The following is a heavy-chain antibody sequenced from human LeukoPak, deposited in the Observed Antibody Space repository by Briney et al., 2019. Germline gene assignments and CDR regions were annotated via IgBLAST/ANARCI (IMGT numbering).Heavy chain of an antibody. D-gene: IGHD6-13*01. J-gene: IGHJ1*01. Sequence: GGSLRLSCAASGFTFSNYAMTWVRQAPGKGLEWVSAISGSGGGTYYADSVKGRFTISRDNSKNTLFLQMNSLRAEDTAVYYCSKDPAAPGTAEYFQHWGQGTLVTVSS. V-gene: IGHV3-23*01. CDR2: ISGSGGGT. CDR1: GFTFSNYA. CDR3: SKDPAAPGTAEYFQH.